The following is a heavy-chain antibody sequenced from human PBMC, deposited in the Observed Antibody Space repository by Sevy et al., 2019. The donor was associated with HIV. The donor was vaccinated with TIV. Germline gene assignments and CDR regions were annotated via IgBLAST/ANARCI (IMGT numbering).Heavy chain of an antibody. D-gene: IGHD3-10*01. Sequence: GGSLRLSCAASGFTFATYAMTWVRQAPGKGLEWVSVISFGGADTYYADSGKGRFTISRDNSTNTLYLQMNSLRAEDTAVFYCAKDRVSGSYYTGDFDSWGQGTLVTVSS. CDR1: GFTFATYA. CDR2: ISFGGADT. V-gene: IGHV3-23*01. J-gene: IGHJ4*02. CDR3: AKDRVSGSYYTGDFDS.